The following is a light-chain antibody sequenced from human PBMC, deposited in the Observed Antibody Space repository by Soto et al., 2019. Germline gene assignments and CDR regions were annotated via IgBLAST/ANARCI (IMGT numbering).Light chain of an antibody. CDR3: QQYDSSPGISSPGIT. Sequence: ENVLTHSSATLSLSPGERATLSCGASQFVSSSYLAWYRQTPGQAPTLLIYGTSTRATGIPDRFSGSGSGTDFTLTISRLEPEDFAVYYCQQYDSSPGISSPGITFGQGTRLEIK. CDR2: GTS. V-gene: IGKV3-20*01. J-gene: IGKJ5*01. CDR1: QFVSSSY.